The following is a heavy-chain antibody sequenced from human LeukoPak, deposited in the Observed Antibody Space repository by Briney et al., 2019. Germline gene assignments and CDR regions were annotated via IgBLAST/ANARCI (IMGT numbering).Heavy chain of an antibody. D-gene: IGHD3-3*01. CDR2: IFPSGTT. CDR1: GFVATSNY. J-gene: IGHJ4*02. CDR3: LRGGQWAIFDN. Sequence: GGSLRLSCAVSGFVATSNYMSWVRQAPGKGPEWVAVIFPSGTTYHADFVKGRFAISRDSSTNTLSLQMNSLRADDTAIYYCLRGGQWAIFDNWGQGSLVTVSS. V-gene: IGHV3-53*01.